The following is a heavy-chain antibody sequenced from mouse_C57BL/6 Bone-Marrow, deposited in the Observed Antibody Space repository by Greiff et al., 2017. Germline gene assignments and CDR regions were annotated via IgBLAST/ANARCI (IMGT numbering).Heavy chain of an antibody. J-gene: IGHJ4*01. V-gene: IGHV1-9*01. CDR2: ILPGSGST. CDR1: GYTFTGYW. CDR3: ASLITTVVATKDYYAMDY. D-gene: IGHD1-1*01. Sequence: VQLQQSGAELMKPGASVKLSCKATGYTFTGYWIEWVKQRPGHGLEWIGEILPGSGSTNYNEKFKGKATVTADTSSNTAYMQLSSLTTEDSAIYYCASLITTVVATKDYYAMDYWGQGTSVTVSS.